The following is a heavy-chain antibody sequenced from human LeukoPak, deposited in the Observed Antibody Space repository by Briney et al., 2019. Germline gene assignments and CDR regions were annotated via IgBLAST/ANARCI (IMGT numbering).Heavy chain of an antibody. CDR1: GGSFSGYY. CDR3: ARGPGYYDHTGY. J-gene: IGHJ4*02. Sequence: SETLSLTCAVYGGSFSGYYWSWIRQPPGKGLEWIGEINHSGSTNYNPSLKSRVTISVDTSRNQFPLKLSSVTAADTAVYYCARGPGYYDHTGYWGQGTLVTVSS. V-gene: IGHV4-34*01. D-gene: IGHD3-22*01. CDR2: INHSGST.